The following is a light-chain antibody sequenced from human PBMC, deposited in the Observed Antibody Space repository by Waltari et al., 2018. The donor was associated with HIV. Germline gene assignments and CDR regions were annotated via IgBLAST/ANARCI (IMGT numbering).Light chain of an antibody. CDR1: QSLLDSNGYNY. J-gene: IGKJ1*01. CDR2: LGS. Sequence: DIVMTQSPLSLPVTPGEPASISCRSSQSLLDSNGYNYLDWYLQKPGQSPQLLIYLGSNRASGVPDRFSGSGSGTDFTLKISRVEAEDVGVYYCIQALKHARTFGQGTKVEIK. V-gene: IGKV2-28*01. CDR3: IQALKHART.